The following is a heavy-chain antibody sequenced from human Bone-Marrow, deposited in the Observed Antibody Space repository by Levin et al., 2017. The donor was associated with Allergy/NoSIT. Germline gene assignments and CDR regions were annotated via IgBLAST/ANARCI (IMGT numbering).Heavy chain of an antibody. CDR3: ARVYSDSFSGSYSDY. CDR2: FLPPVPRSPP. V-gene: IGHV3-72*01. Sequence: SLLLSFSASGFTFSDRYMDWVRQAPGPFLSFFVLFLPPVPRSPPDYAASVKGRFTISRDDSKNSLYLQMNSLKSEDTAVYYCARVYSDSFSGSYSDYWGQGTMVTVSS. CDR1: GFTFSDRY. D-gene: IGHD3-10*01. J-gene: IGHJ4*02.